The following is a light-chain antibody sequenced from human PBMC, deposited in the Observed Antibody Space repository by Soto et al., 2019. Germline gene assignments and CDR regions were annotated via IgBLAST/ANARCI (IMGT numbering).Light chain of an antibody. V-gene: IGKV3-20*01. J-gene: IGKJ4*01. CDR1: QSVSSSY. CDR2: GAS. Sequence: EIVLTQSPGTLSLSPGERATLSCRASQSVSSSYLAWYQQKPGQAPRLLIYGASSRATGIPDRFSGSGSGTDFTLTIIRLEREDFAVYYCQQYGSSPLTFGGGTKLEIK. CDR3: QQYGSSPLT.